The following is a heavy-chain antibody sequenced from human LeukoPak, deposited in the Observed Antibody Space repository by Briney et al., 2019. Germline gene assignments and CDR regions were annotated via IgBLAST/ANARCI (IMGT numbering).Heavy chain of an antibody. CDR2: IYPGDSDT. D-gene: IGHD1-26*01. CDR3: ARRGRVGATSRPQDWCDP. CDR1: GYSFNTYW. V-gene: IGHV5-51*01. Sequence: GESLKISCKGSGYSFNTYWIGWVRQMPGKGLEWMGIIYPGDSDTKYSPSFQGQVTISADKSISTAYLQWSSLKASDTAMYYCARRGRVGATSRPQDWCDPWGQGTLVTVSS. J-gene: IGHJ5*02.